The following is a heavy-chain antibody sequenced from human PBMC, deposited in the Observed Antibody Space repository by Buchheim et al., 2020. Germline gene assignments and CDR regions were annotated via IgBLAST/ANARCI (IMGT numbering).Heavy chain of an antibody. CDR3: ARYGLRGCRSGGGCYLSYYYYGMDV. CDR2: IYPGDSAT. Sequence: EVQLVQSGAEVKKPGESLKISCKGFEYRFSDYWIGWVRQMPGKGLEWIASIYPGDSATIYSPSFQGQVTISVDNSISTDYLQWSSLKASDSAIYYCARYGLRGCRSGGGCYLSYYYYGMDVWGQGTT. CDR1: EYRFSDYW. J-gene: IGHJ6*02. D-gene: IGHD2-15*01. V-gene: IGHV5-51*03.